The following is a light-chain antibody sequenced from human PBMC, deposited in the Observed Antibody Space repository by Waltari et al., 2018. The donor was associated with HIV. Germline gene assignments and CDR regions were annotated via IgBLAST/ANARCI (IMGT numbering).Light chain of an antibody. J-gene: IGKJ1*01. V-gene: IGKV4-1*01. Sequence: DIVMTQSPDSLVVSLGERATINCKSSQSVLYNSNNRNHLAWYQQRPGQPPTLLIYCASIREIGVPARVTGSGSGTDFNLTISSLQADDVAVYYCLQFFSSPRTFGQGTKVEI. CDR2: CAS. CDR1: QSVLYNSNNRNH. CDR3: LQFFSSPRT.